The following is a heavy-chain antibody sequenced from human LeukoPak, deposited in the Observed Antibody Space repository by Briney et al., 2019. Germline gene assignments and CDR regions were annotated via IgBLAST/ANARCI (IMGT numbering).Heavy chain of an antibody. D-gene: IGHD2-15*01. CDR2: ISAYNGNT. CDR3: ARDRLAIVVVVAAISDWFDP. Sequence: ASVKVSCKASGYTFTSYGISWVRQAPGQGLEWMGWISAYNGNTNYAQKLQGRVTMTTDTSTSTAYMELRSLRSDDRAVYYCARDRLAIVVVVAAISDWFDPWGQGTLVTVSS. CDR1: GYTFTSYG. J-gene: IGHJ5*02. V-gene: IGHV1-18*01.